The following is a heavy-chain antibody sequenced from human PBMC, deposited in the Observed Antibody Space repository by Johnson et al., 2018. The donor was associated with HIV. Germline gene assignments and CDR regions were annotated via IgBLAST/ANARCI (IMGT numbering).Heavy chain of an antibody. J-gene: IGHJ3*02. Sequence: VQLVESGGGLVQPGGSLRLSCAASGFTFSTYDMHWVRQAPGKGLEWVAVIYSGGSTYYADSVKGRFTISRDNSKNTLYLQMNSLRAEDTAVYYCARGGFGEWAAFDIWDQGTMVTVSS. CDR3: ARGGFGEWAAFDI. CDR2: IYSGGST. D-gene: IGHD3-10*01. CDR1: GFTFSTYD. V-gene: IGHV3-66*01.